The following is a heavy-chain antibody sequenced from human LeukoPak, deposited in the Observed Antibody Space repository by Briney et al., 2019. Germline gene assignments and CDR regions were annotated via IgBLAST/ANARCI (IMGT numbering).Heavy chain of an antibody. D-gene: IGHD6-13*01. J-gene: IGHJ4*02. Sequence: GGSLRLSCAASRFTFSSYAMSWVRQAPGKGLEWVSAIRGSSGSTYYADSVKGRSTISRDNSKNTLYLQVNSLRAEDTAVYYCAKNGAAPKVYYFDYWGQGTLVTVSS. V-gene: IGHV3-23*01. CDR3: AKNGAAPKVYYFDY. CDR2: IRGSSGST. CDR1: RFTFSSYA.